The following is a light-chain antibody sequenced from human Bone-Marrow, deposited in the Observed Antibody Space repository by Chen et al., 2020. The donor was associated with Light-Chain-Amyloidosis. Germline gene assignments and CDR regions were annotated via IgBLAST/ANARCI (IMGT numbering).Light chain of an antibody. CDR3: QVWDRSSDRPM. J-gene: IGLJ3*02. V-gene: IGLV3-21*02. Sequence: SYVLTQPSSVSVAPGQTATIACGGNNIGSTSVHWYQQTPGQAPLLVVYDDSDRPSGIPELLSGSNSGNTATLTISRVEAGDESDYYCQVWDRSSDRPMFGGGTKLTVL. CDR2: DDS. CDR1: NIGSTS.